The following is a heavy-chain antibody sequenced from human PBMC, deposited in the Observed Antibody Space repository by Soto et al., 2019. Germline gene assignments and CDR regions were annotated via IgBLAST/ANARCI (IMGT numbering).Heavy chain of an antibody. CDR3: ARWGGDFWNIDY. V-gene: IGHV4-31*03. CDR2: IYYSGST. J-gene: IGHJ4*02. CDR1: GGSISSGGYY. D-gene: IGHD3-3*01. Sequence: QVQLQESGPGLVKPSQTLSLTCTVSGGSISSGGYYWSWIRQHPGKGLEWIGYIYYSGSTYYNPSLKSRVTLSVDTSKHQFSLKLCSVTAADTAVYYCARWGGDFWNIDYWGQGTLVTVSS.